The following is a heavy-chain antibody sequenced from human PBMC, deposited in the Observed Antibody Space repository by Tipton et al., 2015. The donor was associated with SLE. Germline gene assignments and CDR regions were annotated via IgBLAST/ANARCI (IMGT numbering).Heavy chain of an antibody. V-gene: IGHV4-38-2*01. CDR1: GHSIRSGFY. CDR3: AGAPPRGWGGVFEY. CDR2: FSHTGNP. D-gene: IGHD3-16*01. Sequence: TLSLTCAVSGHSIRSGFYCAWIRQSPGKGLEWIGSFSHTGNPYYNPSLKSRVTLSGDMSKNQFSLRLSSVTAADTAVYYCAGAPPRGWGGVFEYWGQGALVIVSS. J-gene: IGHJ4*02.